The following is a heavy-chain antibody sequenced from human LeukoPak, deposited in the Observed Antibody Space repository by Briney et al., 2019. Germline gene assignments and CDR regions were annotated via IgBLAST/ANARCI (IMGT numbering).Heavy chain of an antibody. Sequence: GGSLRLSCSASGFTFNNYNMNWVRQAPGKGLEWVSHISGRSTVIYYADSVKSRFTISRDNAKNSLYLQMNSLRAEDTAVYYCTRLRYYGMDVWGQGTTVTVSS. J-gene: IGHJ6*02. V-gene: IGHV3-48*04. CDR2: ISGRSTVI. CDR1: GFTFNNYN. CDR3: TRLRYYGMDV.